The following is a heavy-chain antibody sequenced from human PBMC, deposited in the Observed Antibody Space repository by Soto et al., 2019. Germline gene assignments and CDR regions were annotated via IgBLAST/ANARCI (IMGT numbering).Heavy chain of an antibody. D-gene: IGHD2-15*01. CDR3: ASRLGRRAAPLLNYYYGMDV. CDR1: GYSFTIYW. Sequence: GESVKISCNGSGYSFTIYWISWVRQMPGKGLEGMGRIDPSDSYTNHSPSFQGHVTISADKSISTAYLQWSSLKASDTAMYYCASRLGRRAAPLLNYYYGMDVWGQGTTVTISS. CDR2: IDPSDSYT. V-gene: IGHV5-10-1*01. J-gene: IGHJ6*02.